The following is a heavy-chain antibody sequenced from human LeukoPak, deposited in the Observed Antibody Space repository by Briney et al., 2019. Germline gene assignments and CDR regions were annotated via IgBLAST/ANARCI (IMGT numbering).Heavy chain of an antibody. V-gene: IGHV4-4*02. D-gene: IGHD3-10*01. CDR3: AREKSGSWDY. CDR1: GGSINSSNW. Sequence: SGTLSLTCAVSGGSINSSNWWSWVRQPPGKGLEWIGEIYRSGSTNYNPSLKSRVTISTDKSKNQFSLKLSSVTAADTAVYYCAREKSGSWDYWGQGTLVTVSS. CDR2: IYRSGST. J-gene: IGHJ4*02.